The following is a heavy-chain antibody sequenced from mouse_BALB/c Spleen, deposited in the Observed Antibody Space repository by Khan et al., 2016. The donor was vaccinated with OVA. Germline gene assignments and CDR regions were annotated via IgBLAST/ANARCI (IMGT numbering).Heavy chain of an antibody. CDR2: IFPGTGTP. Sequence: VQLQESGAELVKPGASVKLSCKTSGYTFTSYWIQWVKQRPGQGLGWIGQIFPGTGTPYYNENFKGKATLTIDTSSTTAYMQLRSLTSEDSAVYFCARGYFGNYEFAYWGQGTLVTVSA. CDR3: ARGYFGNYEFAY. CDR1: GYTFTSYW. D-gene: IGHD2-1*01. J-gene: IGHJ3*01. V-gene: IGHV1S132*01.